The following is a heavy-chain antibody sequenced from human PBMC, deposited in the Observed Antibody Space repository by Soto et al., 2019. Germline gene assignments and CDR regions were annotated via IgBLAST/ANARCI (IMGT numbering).Heavy chain of an antibody. CDR2: IWYDGSNK. CDR3: ARDFRDYYDSSGYYWFDP. V-gene: IGHV3-33*01. D-gene: IGHD3-22*01. Sequence: QVQLVESGGGVVQPGRSLRLSCAASGFIVSSYGMHWVRQAPGKGLEWVAVIWYDGSNKYNADSVKGRFTISRDNSKNTLYLQMNSLRADDTAVYYCARDFRDYYDSSGYYWFDPWGQGTLVTVSS. CDR1: GFIVSSYG. J-gene: IGHJ5*02.